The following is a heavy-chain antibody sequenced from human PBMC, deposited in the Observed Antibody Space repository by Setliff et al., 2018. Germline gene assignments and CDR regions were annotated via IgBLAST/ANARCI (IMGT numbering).Heavy chain of an antibody. Sequence: PGGSLRLSCAGSGFTFSTYTMNWVRQPPGKGLEWIGSIYYSGSTYYNPSLKSRVTISVDTSKNQFSLKLSSVTAADTAVYYCARGYSGYDYLKPFDYWGQGTLVTVSS. CDR1: GFTFSTYT. CDR3: ARGYSGYDYLKPFDY. D-gene: IGHD5-12*01. V-gene: IGHV4-39*01. CDR2: IYYSGST. J-gene: IGHJ4*02.